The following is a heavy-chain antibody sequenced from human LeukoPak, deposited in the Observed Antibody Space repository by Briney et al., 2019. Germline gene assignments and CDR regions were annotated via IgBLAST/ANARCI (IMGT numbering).Heavy chain of an antibody. CDR3: ARGDDSGYYDYFDY. V-gene: IGHV3-53*01. CDR2: IYTGGNT. D-gene: IGHD3-22*01. Sequence: GGSLRLSCAASGFTFSSHAMSWVRQAPGKGLEWVSTIYTGGNTYYAASVKGRFTISRDFSKNTVFLHMNSLRAEDTAMYYCARGDDSGYYDYFDYWGQGALVTVSS. CDR1: GFTFSSHA. J-gene: IGHJ4*02.